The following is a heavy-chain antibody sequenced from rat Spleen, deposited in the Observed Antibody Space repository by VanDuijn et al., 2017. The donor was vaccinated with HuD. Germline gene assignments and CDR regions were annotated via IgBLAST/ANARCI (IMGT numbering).Heavy chain of an antibody. CDR3: TSKDSGPFAY. D-gene: IGHD1-1*01. V-gene: IGHV5-29*01. CDR2: ISYDGSST. CDR1: GFGFSDYY. Sequence: EVQLVESEGGLAQPGRSLKLSCTASGFGFSDYYMAWVRQAPTKGLEWVATISYDGSSTYYRDSVKGRFTISRDNAKSTLYLQMNSLRSEDTATYYCTSKDSGPFAYWGQGTLVTVSS. J-gene: IGHJ3*01.